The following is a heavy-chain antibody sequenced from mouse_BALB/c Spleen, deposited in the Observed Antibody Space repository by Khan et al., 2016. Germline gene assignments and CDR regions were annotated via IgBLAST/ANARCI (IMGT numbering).Heavy chain of an antibody. D-gene: IGHD2-1*01. Sequence: EVQLVESGPGLVKPSQSLSLTCSVTGYSITSGYYWNWIRQFPGNKLEWMGYISYGGSNNYNPSLKNRISITRDTSKNQFFLKLNSVTTEDTATYYCARDGNYWFAYWGQGTLVTVSA. CDR2: ISYGGSN. CDR1: GYSITSGYY. CDR3: ARDGNYWFAY. V-gene: IGHV3-6*02. J-gene: IGHJ3*01.